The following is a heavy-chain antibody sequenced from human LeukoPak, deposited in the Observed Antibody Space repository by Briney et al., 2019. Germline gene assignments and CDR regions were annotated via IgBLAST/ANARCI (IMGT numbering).Heavy chain of an antibody. V-gene: IGHV3-23*01. D-gene: IGHD3-10*01. CDR1: GFTFSSYA. Sequence: GGSLRLSCAASGFTFSSYAMSWVRQAPGKGLEWVSGISSGGSTYKVDSVKGRFTISRDNSKNTLYLQMNSLRAEDTAVYYCAKEMVRGVCDYWGQGTLVTVSS. CDR3: AKEMVRGVCDY. J-gene: IGHJ4*02. CDR2: ISSGGST.